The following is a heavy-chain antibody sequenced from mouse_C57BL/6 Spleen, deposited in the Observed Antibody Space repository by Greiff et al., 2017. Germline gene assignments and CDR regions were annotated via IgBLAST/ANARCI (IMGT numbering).Heavy chain of an antibody. CDR2: IYPGDGDT. Sequence: QVQLKQSGAELVKPGASVKISCKASGYAFSSYWMNWVKQRPGKGLEWIGQIYPGDGDTNYNGKFKGKATLTADKSSSTAYMQLSSLTSEDSAVYFCARWEDGYYAAWFADWGQGTLVTVSA. CDR1: GYAFSSYW. CDR3: ARWEDGYYAAWFAD. D-gene: IGHD2-3*01. V-gene: IGHV1-80*01. J-gene: IGHJ3*01.